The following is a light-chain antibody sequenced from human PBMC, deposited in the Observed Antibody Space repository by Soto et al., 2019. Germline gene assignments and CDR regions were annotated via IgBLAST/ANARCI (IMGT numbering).Light chain of an antibody. V-gene: IGKV1-5*01. CDR1: QSITRF. CDR2: DAS. Sequence: DIQMTQYPSTLSASVGDRVTITCLASQSITRFLNWYQQKPGEAPKLLIYDASALPRGVPSRFSGSGSGTKFTLTIASLQPDDFATYYCQQYETFSGTFGPGTKVDI. J-gene: IGKJ1*01. CDR3: QQYETFSGT.